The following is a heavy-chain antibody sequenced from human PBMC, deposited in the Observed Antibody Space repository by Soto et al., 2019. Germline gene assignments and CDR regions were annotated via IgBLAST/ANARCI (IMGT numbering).Heavy chain of an antibody. CDR3: AKDKGLTNGVPRERRGAFDY. D-gene: IGHD2-8*01. Sequence: EVQLLESGGGLVQPGGSLRLSCAASGFTFSSYAMSWVRQAPGKGLEWVSAISSSGGSTYYADSVKGRFTISRDNSKNTLYLQMNSLRAEDTAVYYCAKDKGLTNGVPRERRGAFDYWGQGTLVTVSS. CDR1: GFTFSSYA. CDR2: ISSSGGST. J-gene: IGHJ4*02. V-gene: IGHV3-23*01.